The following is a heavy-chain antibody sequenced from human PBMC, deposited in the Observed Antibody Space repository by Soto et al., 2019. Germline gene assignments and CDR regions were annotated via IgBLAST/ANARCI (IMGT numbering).Heavy chain of an antibody. D-gene: IGHD6-19*01. J-gene: IGHJ4*02. CDR3: ARDSHVGSGWQLTADY. V-gene: IGHV3-23*01. CDR2: SSGSGGST. Sequence: GGSLRLSCAASGFTFSSYAMSWVRQAPGKGLEWVSASSGSGGSTYYADSVKGRFTISRDNSKNTLYLQMNSLRAEDTAVYYCARDSHVGSGWQLTADYWGQGTLVTVSS. CDR1: GFTFSSYA.